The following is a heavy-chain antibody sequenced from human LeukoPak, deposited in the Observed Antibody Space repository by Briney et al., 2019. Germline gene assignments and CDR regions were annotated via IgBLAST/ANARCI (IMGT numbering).Heavy chain of an antibody. V-gene: IGHV1-18*01. CDR3: ARATYTDYYDSSGYPGGYFDY. Sequence: GASVKVSCKASGYTFTSYGISWVRQAPGQGLEWMGWISAFNGNTNYAQKLQGRVTMTTDTSTSTAYMELRSLRSDDTAVYYCARATYTDYYDSSGYPGGYFDYWGQGTLVTVSS. J-gene: IGHJ4*02. CDR2: ISAFNGNT. D-gene: IGHD3-22*01. CDR1: GYTFTSYG.